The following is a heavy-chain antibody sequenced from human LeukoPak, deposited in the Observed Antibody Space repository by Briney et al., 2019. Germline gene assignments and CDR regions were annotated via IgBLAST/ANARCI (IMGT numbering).Heavy chain of an antibody. Sequence: GGSLRLSCAASGFTFSSYSMNWVRQAPGKGLEWVSSLSSSSSYIYYADSVKGRFTISRDNAKNSLYLQMNSLRAEDTAVYYCARDSRLVGTDFDYWGQGTLVTVSS. J-gene: IGHJ4*02. D-gene: IGHD1-26*01. CDR1: GFTFSSYS. V-gene: IGHV3-21*01. CDR2: LSSSSSYI. CDR3: ARDSRLVGTDFDY.